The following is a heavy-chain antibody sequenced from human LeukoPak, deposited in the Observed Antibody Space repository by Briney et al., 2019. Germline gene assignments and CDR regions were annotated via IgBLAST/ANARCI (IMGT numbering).Heavy chain of an antibody. D-gene: IGHD6-13*01. CDR3: AKDPPRTAAAGIIPKGDY. Sequence: GGSLRLSCAASGFTFSSYAMSWVRQAPGKGLEWVSAISGSGGSTYYADSVKGRFTISRDNSKNTLYLQMNSLRAEDTAVYYCAKDPPRTAAAGIIPKGDYWGQGTLVTVSS. J-gene: IGHJ4*02. V-gene: IGHV3-23*01. CDR2: ISGSGGST. CDR1: GFTFSSYA.